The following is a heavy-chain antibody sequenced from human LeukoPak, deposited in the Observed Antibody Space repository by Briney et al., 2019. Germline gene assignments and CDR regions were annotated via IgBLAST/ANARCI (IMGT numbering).Heavy chain of an antibody. CDR3: ARDASVVPPAMLPHYYYYMDV. CDR2: ISTSNSYI. V-gene: IGHV3-21*01. CDR1: GFTFSSYN. Sequence: GGSLRLSCAASGFTFSSYNMNWVRQAPGKGLGWVSSISTSNSYIYYADSVKGRFTISRDNAKHSLYLQINSLRAVDTAVYYCARDASVVPPAMLPHYYYYMDVWGKGTTVTVSS. J-gene: IGHJ6*03. D-gene: IGHD2-2*01.